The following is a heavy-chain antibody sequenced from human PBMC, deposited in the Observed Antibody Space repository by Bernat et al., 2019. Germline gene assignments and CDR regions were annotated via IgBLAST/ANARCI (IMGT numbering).Heavy chain of an antibody. CDR3: ARDTKVSHLPGEFDY. V-gene: IGHV3-21*01. CDR1: GFTFSSYS. D-gene: IGHD1-14*01. CDR2: ISSSSSYI. J-gene: IGHJ4*02. Sequence: EVQLVESGGGLVKPGGSLRLSCAASGFTFSSYSMNWVGQAPGKGLEWVSSISSSSSYIYYADSVKGRFTISRDNAKNSLYLQMNSLRAEDTAVYYCARDTKVSHLPGEFDYWGQGTLVTVSS.